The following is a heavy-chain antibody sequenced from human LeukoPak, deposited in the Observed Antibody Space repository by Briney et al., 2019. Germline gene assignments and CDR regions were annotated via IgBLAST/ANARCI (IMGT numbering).Heavy chain of an antibody. J-gene: IGHJ6*03. Sequence: GSSVKVSCKASGGTFSSYAISWVRQAPGQGLEWMGGIIPIFGTANYAQKFQGRVTITADKSTSTAYMELSSLRSEDTAVYYCARASRSSTRYYYYYMDVWGKGTTVTVSS. V-gene: IGHV1-69*06. CDR3: ARASRSSTRYYYYYMDV. CDR2: IIPIFGTA. CDR1: GGTFSSYA. D-gene: IGHD2-2*01.